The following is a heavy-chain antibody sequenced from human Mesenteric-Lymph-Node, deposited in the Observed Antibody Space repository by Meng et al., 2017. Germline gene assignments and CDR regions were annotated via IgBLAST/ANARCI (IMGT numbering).Heavy chain of an antibody. D-gene: IGHD3-10*01. J-gene: IGHJ1*01. CDR2: IPHRGSS. V-gene: IGHV4-4*03. Sequence: QVQLRGPGAALVNRPDTLSLTCAVSGDSITNHKWWAWVRQPPGKGLEWIGEIPHRGSSAYNPSIKSRVSMSIDKSKNQFALKLTSVTAADTAVYHCLRGSGGSVWGQGTLVTVSS. CDR3: LRGSGGSV. CDR1: GDSITNHKW.